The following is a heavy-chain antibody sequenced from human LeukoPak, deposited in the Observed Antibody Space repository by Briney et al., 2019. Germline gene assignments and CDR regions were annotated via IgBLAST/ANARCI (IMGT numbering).Heavy chain of an antibody. CDR2: ISSNGGST. Sequence: GGSLRLSCSASGFTFSSYAMHWVRQAPGKGLEYVSAISSNGGSTYYADSVKGRFTISRDNSKNTLYLQMSSPRAEDTAVYYCVKALTTVTTAFDYWGQGTLVTVSS. V-gene: IGHV3-64D*06. CDR1: GFTFSSYA. D-gene: IGHD4-17*01. CDR3: VKALTTVTTAFDY. J-gene: IGHJ4*02.